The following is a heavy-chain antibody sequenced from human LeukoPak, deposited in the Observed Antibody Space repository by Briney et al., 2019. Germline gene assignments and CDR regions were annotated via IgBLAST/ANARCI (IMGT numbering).Heavy chain of an antibody. V-gene: IGHV4-39*07. CDR3: ARCPRYVGRGAFGI. D-gene: IGHD3-16*01. CDR1: NDSISSILYY. Sequence: SETLSLTCTVSNDSISSILYYWGWIRQPPGKGLEWIGSMYYSGSTYYNPSLKSRVTIPEDTSKNQFSLKLSSVTAADTAVYYCARCPRYVGRGAFGIWGQGTMVTVSS. CDR2: MYYSGST. J-gene: IGHJ3*02.